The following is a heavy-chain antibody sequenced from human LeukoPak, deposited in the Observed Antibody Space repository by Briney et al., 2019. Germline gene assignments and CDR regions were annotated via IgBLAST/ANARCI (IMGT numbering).Heavy chain of an antibody. CDR3: ATIVVVTDWINY. CDR1: GFTVSSNY. Sequence: GGSLRLSCAASGFTVSSNYMSWVRQAPGKGLEWVSVIYSGGSTYYADSGKGRFTISRDNSKNTLYLQMNSLRAEDMAVYYCATIVVVTDWINYWGQGTLVTVSS. CDR2: IYSGGST. V-gene: IGHV3-66*01. D-gene: IGHD2-21*02. J-gene: IGHJ4*02.